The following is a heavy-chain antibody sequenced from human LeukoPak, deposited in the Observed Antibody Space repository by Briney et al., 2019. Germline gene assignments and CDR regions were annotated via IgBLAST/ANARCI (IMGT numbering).Heavy chain of an antibody. V-gene: IGHV3-66*01. CDR2: IYSGGST. D-gene: IGHD3-9*01. CDR1: GFTFSTYA. Sequence: GGSLRLSCAASGFTFSTYAMSWVRQAPGKGLEWVSVIYSGGSTYYADSVKGRFTISRDNSKNTLYLQMNSLRAEDTVVYYCARDYYDIGDAFDIWGQGTMVTVSS. J-gene: IGHJ3*02. CDR3: ARDYYDIGDAFDI.